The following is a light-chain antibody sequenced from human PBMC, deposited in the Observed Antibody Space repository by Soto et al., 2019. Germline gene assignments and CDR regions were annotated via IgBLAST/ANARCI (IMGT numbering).Light chain of an antibody. CDR1: QGISTY. J-gene: IGKJ4*01. CDR3: QQLNSYPLT. Sequence: DIQLTQSPSFLSASVGERVTITCRASQGISTYLAWYQQKPGRAPNLLIYVASTLQGGVPSRFSGSGSGTEFTLAISSLQPEDFATYYCQQLNSYPLTFGGGTKVDIK. V-gene: IGKV1-9*01. CDR2: VAS.